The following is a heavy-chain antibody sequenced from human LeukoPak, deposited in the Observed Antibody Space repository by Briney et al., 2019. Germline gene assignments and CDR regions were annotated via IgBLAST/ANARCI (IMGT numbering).Heavy chain of an antibody. CDR2: IKQDGSEK. Sequence: GGSRRLSCAASGFTLSSYWMSWVRQAPGKGLEWVANIKQDGSEKYYVDSVKGRFTISRDNVKNSLYLQMNSLRVEDTAVYYCARLVVGAIDYWGQGTLVTVSS. V-gene: IGHV3-7*01. CDR1: GFTLSSYW. CDR3: ARLVVGAIDY. D-gene: IGHD1-26*01. J-gene: IGHJ4*02.